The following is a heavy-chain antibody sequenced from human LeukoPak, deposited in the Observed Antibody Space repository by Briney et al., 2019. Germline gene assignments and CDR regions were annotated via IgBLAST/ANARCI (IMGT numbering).Heavy chain of an antibody. D-gene: IGHD6-6*01. V-gene: IGHV5-51*01. CDR1: GYSFTSNW. Sequence: GESLKISCKGSGYSFTSNWIGWVRQMPGKGLEWMGIIYPGDSDTRYSPSFQGQVTNSADKSISTAYLQWSSLKASDTAMYYCARTSIAARLPYNWFDPWGQGTLVTVSS. CDR2: IYPGDSDT. CDR3: ARTSIAARLPYNWFDP. J-gene: IGHJ5*02.